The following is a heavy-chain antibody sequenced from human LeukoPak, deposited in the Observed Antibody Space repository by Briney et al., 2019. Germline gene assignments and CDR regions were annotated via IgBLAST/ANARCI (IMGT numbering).Heavy chain of an antibody. D-gene: IGHD6-19*01. CDR1: GGSISSYY. Sequence: SETLSLTCTVSGGSISSYYWRWIRQPAGKGLEWIGRIYTSGSTNYNPSLKSRVTMSVDTSKNQFSLKLSSVTAADTAVYYCARSIDRIAVAGTFSWFDPWGQGTLVTVSS. CDR2: IYTSGST. V-gene: IGHV4-4*07. CDR3: ARSIDRIAVAGTFSWFDP. J-gene: IGHJ5*02.